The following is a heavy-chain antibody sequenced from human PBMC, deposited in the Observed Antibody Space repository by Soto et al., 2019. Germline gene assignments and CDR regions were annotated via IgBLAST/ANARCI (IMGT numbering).Heavy chain of an antibody. D-gene: IGHD2-2*01. V-gene: IGHV4-59*12. CDR1: GGSISSFY. Sequence: QVQLQESGPGLVKPSETLSLTCTVSGGSISSFYWSWIRQPPGKGLEWIGYIYYSGNTNYNPFLKSRVTISVDTSKNQFSLKLSSVTAADTAVYYCARDLGYCSTTTCYPYFDPWGQGTLVTVSS. CDR3: ARDLGYCSTTTCYPYFDP. CDR2: IYYSGNT. J-gene: IGHJ5*02.